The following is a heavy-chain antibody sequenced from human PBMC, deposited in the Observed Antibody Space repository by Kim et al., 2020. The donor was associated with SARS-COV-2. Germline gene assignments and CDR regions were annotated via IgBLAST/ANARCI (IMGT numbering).Heavy chain of an antibody. J-gene: IGHJ4*02. CDR3: ARDPVRRDGYKWGYFDY. V-gene: IGHV4-31*02. Sequence: LKSRVTISVDTSKNQFSLKLSSVTAADTAVYYCARDPVRRDGYKWGYFDYWGQGTLVTVSS. D-gene: IGHD5-12*01.